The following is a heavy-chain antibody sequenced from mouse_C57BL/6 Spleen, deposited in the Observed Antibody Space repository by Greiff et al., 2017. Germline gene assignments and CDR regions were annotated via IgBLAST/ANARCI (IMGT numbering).Heavy chain of an antibody. D-gene: IGHD2-4*01. CDR2: IYPGDGDT. Sequence: VHLVESGPELVKPGASVKISCKASGYAFSSSWMNWVKQRPGTGLEWIGRIYPGDGDTNYNGKFKGKATLTADKSSSTAYMQLSSLTSEDSAVYFCARRGDYDAYAMDYWGQGTSVTVSS. V-gene: IGHV1-82*01. CDR3: ARRGDYDAYAMDY. J-gene: IGHJ4*01. CDR1: GYAFSSSW.